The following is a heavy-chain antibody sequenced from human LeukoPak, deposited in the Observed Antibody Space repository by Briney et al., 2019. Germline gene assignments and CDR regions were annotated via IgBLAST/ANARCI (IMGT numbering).Heavy chain of an antibody. Sequence: ASVKGSCKASGYTFTGYYMHWVRQAPGQGLEWMGWINPNSGGTNYEQKFQGRVTMTRDTSISTAYMELSRLRSDDTAVYYCARDYSDYQKWFDPWGQGTLVTVSS. J-gene: IGHJ5*02. V-gene: IGHV1-2*02. CDR2: INPNSGGT. D-gene: IGHD4-11*01. CDR1: GYTFTGYY. CDR3: ARDYSDYQKWFDP.